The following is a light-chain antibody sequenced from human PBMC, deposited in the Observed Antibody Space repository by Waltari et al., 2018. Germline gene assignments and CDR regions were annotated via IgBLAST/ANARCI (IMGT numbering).Light chain of an antibody. Sequence: QSALTQPASVSGSPGQSITISCTGTSSDVGAYNYVSWYQQHPGQAPKLMIYDVIKRPCGVSYGFSGSKSGNTASLTIVGLQAEDESDYYCSSYISSSTLXLFGGGTSLTVL. CDR1: SSDVGAYNY. CDR2: DVI. CDR3: SSYISSSTLXL. V-gene: IGLV2-14*03. J-gene: IGLJ2*01.